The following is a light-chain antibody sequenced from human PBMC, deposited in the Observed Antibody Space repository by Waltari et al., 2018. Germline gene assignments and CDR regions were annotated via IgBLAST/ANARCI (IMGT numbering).Light chain of an antibody. CDR2: DAF. V-gene: IGKV3-11*01. CDR3: QQRRNWPLS. Sequence: VLTQSPATLSLSPGDRAALSCRASQSIVDAIAWYQQRPGQTPRLLIYDAFNRAPGIPARFSGSGSGTDFTLTISSLEPEDFAVYYCQQRRNWPLSFGQGTRLEIK. J-gene: IGKJ5*01. CDR1: QSIVDA.